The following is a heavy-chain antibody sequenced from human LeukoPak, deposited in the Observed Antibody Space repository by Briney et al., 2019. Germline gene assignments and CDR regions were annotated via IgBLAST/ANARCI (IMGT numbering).Heavy chain of an antibody. CDR2: ISGNGGST. CDR1: GFTFSSYW. V-gene: IGHV3-23*01. J-gene: IGHJ4*02. D-gene: IGHD3-3*01. CDR3: AKDLKSNYVNYDY. Sequence: GGSLRLSCAASGFTFSSYWMSWVRQAPGKGLEWVSAISGNGGSTYYADSVKGRFTISRNNSKNTLSLQMNSLRAEDTAVYYCAKDLKSNYVNYDYWGQGTLVTVSS.